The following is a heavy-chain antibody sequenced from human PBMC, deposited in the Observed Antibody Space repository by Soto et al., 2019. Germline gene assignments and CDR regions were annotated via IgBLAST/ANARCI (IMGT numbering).Heavy chain of an antibody. V-gene: IGHV1-18*01. D-gene: IGHD2-15*01. CDR2: ISAYNGDT. J-gene: IGHJ2*01. Sequence: QVQLVQSGAEVTKPGASVTVSCMASGYTFNTYGITWVRQAPGQGLEWMGWISAYNGDTNYAQKFQGSVTMTTDTSTSTAYMELRSLRSDDTAVYYCARDQGYCSAGICYAHWYFDLWGRGTLVTVSS. CDR1: GYTFNTYG. CDR3: ARDQGYCSAGICYAHWYFDL.